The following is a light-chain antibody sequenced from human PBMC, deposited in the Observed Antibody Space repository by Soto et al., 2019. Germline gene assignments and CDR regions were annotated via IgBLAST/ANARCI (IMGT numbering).Light chain of an antibody. Sequence: DIPMTQSPSSLSALVGDRVTITCRASQSLSGSLNWYQSKPGKAPKLLIYGAFTLHSGVPSRFSGSGSGTDYTLTISNLQLEDFASYYCQQTYRTPLTFGGGTKVEIK. V-gene: IGKV1-39*01. CDR3: QQTYRTPLT. CDR2: GAF. CDR1: QSLSGS. J-gene: IGKJ4*01.